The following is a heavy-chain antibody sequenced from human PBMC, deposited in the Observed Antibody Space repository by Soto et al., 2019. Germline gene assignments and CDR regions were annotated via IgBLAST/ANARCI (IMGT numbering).Heavy chain of an antibody. CDR2: IDSRGTGV. D-gene: IGHD2-8*01. V-gene: IGHV3-48*03. CDR3: ARDYDTNPYWFFDL. CDR1: GFTFDTYE. J-gene: IGHJ2*01. Sequence: DVQLVESGGGLIQPGGSLRLSCVASGFTFDTYEMSWVRQAPGKGLERILQIDSRGTGVHYAESVKGRFTISRDNAKNSVYLQMNSLRVEDTAVYYCARDYDTNPYWFFDLWGQGTLVTVSS.